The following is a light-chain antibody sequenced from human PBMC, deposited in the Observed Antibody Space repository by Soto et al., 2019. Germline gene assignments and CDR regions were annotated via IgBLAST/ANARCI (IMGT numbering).Light chain of an antibody. V-gene: IGKV1-39*01. Sequence: DNQMTESPSSLSASVRDRVTITCRASQSISSYLNWYQQKPGKAPKLLIYAASSLQSGVPSRFSGSGSGTDFTLTISSLQPEDFATYYCQQSYSTPITFGQGTRQEIK. J-gene: IGKJ5*01. CDR1: QSISSY. CDR2: AAS. CDR3: QQSYSTPIT.